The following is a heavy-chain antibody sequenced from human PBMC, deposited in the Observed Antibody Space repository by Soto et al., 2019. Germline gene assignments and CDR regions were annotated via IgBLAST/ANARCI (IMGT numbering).Heavy chain of an antibody. CDR1: GFTFSSYA. CDR3: ARDPLNYYDSSGYYSYHFDY. J-gene: IGHJ4*02. V-gene: IGHV3-30-3*01. D-gene: IGHD3-22*01. CDR2: ISYDGSNK. Sequence: QVQLVESGGGVVQPGRSLRLSCAASGFTFSSYAMHWVRQAPGKGLEWVAVISYDGSNKYYADSVKGRFTISRDNSKNTLYLQMNSLRAEDTAVYYCARDPLNYYDSSGYYSYHFDYWGQGTLVTVSS.